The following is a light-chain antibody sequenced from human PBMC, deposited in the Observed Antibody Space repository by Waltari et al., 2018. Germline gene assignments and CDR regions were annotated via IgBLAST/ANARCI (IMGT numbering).Light chain of an antibody. J-gene: IGKJ2*01. V-gene: IGKV1-8*01. CDR3: QQYYSYPYT. CDR2: AAS. Sequence: AIRMTQSPSSLSASTGARVTITCRAGQGISSYLAWYQQKPGKAPKLLIYAASTLQSGVPSRFSGSGSGTDFTLTISCLQSEDFATYYCQQYYSYPYTFGQGTKLEIK. CDR1: QGISSY.